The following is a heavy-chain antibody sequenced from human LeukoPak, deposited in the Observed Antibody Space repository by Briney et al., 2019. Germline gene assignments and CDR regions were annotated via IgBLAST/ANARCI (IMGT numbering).Heavy chain of an antibody. V-gene: IGHV3-21*01. J-gene: IGHJ3*02. CDR1: GFSFSTYS. CDR3: ARATGGWSAFDI. Sequence: PGGSLRLSCAASGFSFSTYSMNWVRQAPGKGLEWVSYISSSSSYIYYADSVKGRFTISRDNAKNSLYLQMNSLRAEDTAVYYCARATGGWSAFDIWGQGTMVTVSS. CDR2: ISSSSSYI. D-gene: IGHD6-19*01.